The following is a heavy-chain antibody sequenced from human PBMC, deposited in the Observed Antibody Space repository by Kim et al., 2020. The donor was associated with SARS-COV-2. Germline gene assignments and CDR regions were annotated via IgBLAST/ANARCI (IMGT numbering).Heavy chain of an antibody. CDR1: GFTFSSYE. V-gene: IGHV3-48*03. J-gene: IGHJ6*02. CDR2: ISSSGNTI. Sequence: GGSLRLSCAASGFTFSSYEMNWVRQAPGKGLEWVSFISSSGNTIYYADSVKGRFTISRDNAKNSLYLQMNSLRAEDTAVHYCAREWRSITIFGVVISGMDVWGQGTTVTVSS. D-gene: IGHD3-3*01. CDR3: AREWRSITIFGVVISGMDV.